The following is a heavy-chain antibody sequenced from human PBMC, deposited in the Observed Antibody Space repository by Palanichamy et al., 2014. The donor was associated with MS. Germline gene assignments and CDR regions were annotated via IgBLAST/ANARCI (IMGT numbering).Heavy chain of an antibody. V-gene: IGHV1-69*04. CDR1: GGTFSSDV. CDR3: TRDRGHNSGSSHDD. J-gene: IGHJ4*02. CDR2: IIPILDMT. D-gene: IGHD3-10*01. Sequence: QVQLVQSGAEVKKPGSSVKVSCEASGGTFSSDVFSWVRQAPGQGLEWMGRIIPILDMTHYAQNFQGRVTINADKSASTAYMELSSLTFEDTATYYCTRDRGHNSGSSHDDWGQGTLVTVSS.